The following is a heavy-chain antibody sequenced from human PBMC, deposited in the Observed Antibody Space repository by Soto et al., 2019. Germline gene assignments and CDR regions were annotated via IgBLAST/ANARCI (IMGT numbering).Heavy chain of an antibody. J-gene: IGHJ6*02. CDR3: GWSRDGYNLGLYYYGMDV. CDR2: IIPIFGTA. D-gene: IGHD5-12*01. CDR1: GGTFCSSA. Sequence: ASATVSCTASGGTFCSSAICWVRQAPGQEPEWMGGIIPIFGTANYAQKFQCRVTITADESTSTAYMELSSLRSEDTAVYYCGWSRDGYNLGLYYYGMDVWGQGTTVTVSS. V-gene: IGHV1-69*13.